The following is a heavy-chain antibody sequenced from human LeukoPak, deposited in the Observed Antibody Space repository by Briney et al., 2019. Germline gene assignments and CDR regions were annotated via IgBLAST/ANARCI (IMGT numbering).Heavy chain of an antibody. Sequence: SSETLSLTCTVSGDSISSGGYYWSWIRQHPGKGLEWNGYIYFSGSTYYNPSLKSRVTISLDTSKSQFSLRLSSVTAADTAVYYCARSDYGDHDFDYWGQGTLVTVSS. J-gene: IGHJ4*02. CDR2: IYFSGST. CDR1: GDSISSGGYY. CDR3: ARSDYGDHDFDY. D-gene: IGHD4-17*01. V-gene: IGHV4-31*03.